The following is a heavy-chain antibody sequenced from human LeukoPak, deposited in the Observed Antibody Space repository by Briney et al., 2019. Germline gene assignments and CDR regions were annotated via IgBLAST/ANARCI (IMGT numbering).Heavy chain of an antibody. CDR2: IYSGGST. V-gene: IGHV3-53*01. Sequence: SGGSLRLSCAASGFTFSSYAMSWVRQAPGKGLEWVSVIYSGGSTYYADSVKGRFTISRDNSKNTLYLQMNSLRAEDTAVYYCARAARDYYDSSGYPYWGQGTLVTVSS. J-gene: IGHJ4*02. CDR3: ARAARDYYDSSGYPY. CDR1: GFTFSSYA. D-gene: IGHD3-22*01.